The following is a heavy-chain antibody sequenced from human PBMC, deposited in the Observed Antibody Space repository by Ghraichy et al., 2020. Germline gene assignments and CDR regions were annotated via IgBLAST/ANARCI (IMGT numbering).Heavy chain of an antibody. Sequence: GGSLRLSCAASGFTFSSYAMSWVRQAPGKGLEWVSGISGSGASTYYADSVKGRFTISRDNFKNTLYLQMNSLRAEDTAVYYCATIGVAGTKYLDYWGQGTLVTVSS. D-gene: IGHD6-19*01. CDR2: ISGSGAST. V-gene: IGHV3-23*01. CDR1: GFTFSSYA. CDR3: ATIGVAGTKYLDY. J-gene: IGHJ4*02.